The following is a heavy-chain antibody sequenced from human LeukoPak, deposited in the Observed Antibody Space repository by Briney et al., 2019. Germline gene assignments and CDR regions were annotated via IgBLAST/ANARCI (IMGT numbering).Heavy chain of an antibody. CDR2: INPNSGGT. V-gene: IGHV1-2*02. Sequence: EASVKVSCKASGYTFTGYYMHWVRQAPGQGLEWMGWINPNSGGTNYAQKFQGRVTMTRDTSISTAYMELSRLRSDDTAVYYCASYLYGSGSYYPFDYWGQGTLVTVSS. CDR3: ASYLYGSGSYYPFDY. D-gene: IGHD3-10*01. CDR1: GYTFTGYY. J-gene: IGHJ4*02.